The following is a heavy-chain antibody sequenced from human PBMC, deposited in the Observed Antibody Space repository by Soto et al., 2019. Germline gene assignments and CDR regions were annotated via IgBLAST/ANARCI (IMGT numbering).Heavy chain of an antibody. V-gene: IGHV3-30*18. CDR1: GFTFSSYG. CDR2: ISYDGSNK. Sequence: QVQLVESGGGVVQPGRSLRLSCAASGFTFSSYGMHWVRQAPGKGLEWVAVISYDGSNKYYADSVKGRFTISRDNSKNTLYRQMNSLRADDTAVYYCAKLWGLAQEDVLRFLEWLDDAFDLWGQGTMVTVSS. CDR3: AKLWGLAQEDVLRFLEWLDDAFDL. D-gene: IGHD3-3*01. J-gene: IGHJ3*01.